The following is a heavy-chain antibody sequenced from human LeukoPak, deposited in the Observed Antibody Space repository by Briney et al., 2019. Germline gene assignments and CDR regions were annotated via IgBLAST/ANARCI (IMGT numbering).Heavy chain of an antibody. CDR1: GFPFSTYG. CDR2: ITGSGDFA. J-gene: IGHJ4*02. CDR3: TKRITATAPFDS. V-gene: IGHV3-23*01. D-gene: IGHD4-17*01. Sequence: GGSLRLSCAASGFPFSTYGISWVRQAPGKGLEWVSAITGSGDFAKYADSVRGRFTISRDNSKNTVYLQMNSLAVEDTALYYCTKRITATAPFDSWGQGALVIVSS.